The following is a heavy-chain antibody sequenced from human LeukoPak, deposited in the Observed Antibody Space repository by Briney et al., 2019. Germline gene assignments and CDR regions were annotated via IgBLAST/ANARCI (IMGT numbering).Heavy chain of an antibody. D-gene: IGHD2-8*01. V-gene: IGHV4-38-2*02. Sequence: SETLSLTCTVSGYSISSGYYWGWLRQPPGKGLEWIGSIYHSGSTYYNPSLKSRVTISVDTSKNQFSLKLSSVTAADTAVYYCARRRFVRGPDVVNPFDYWGQGTLVTVSS. J-gene: IGHJ4*02. CDR2: IYHSGST. CDR1: GYSISSGYY. CDR3: ARRRFVRGPDVVNPFDY.